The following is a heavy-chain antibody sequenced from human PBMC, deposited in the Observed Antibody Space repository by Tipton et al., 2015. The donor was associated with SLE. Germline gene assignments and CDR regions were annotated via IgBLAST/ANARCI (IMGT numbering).Heavy chain of an antibody. CDR3: ARGGANWGSFDI. V-gene: IGHV3-30*02. CDR1: ALTFSNFG. Sequence: GSLRLSCAASALTFSNFGMHWVRQTPGKGLEWVAFIRYDGSDKSYADSVKGRFTISRDNSRNTLFLQMNSLRAEDTALYYCARGGANWGSFDIWGQGTMVTVSS. CDR2: IRYDGSDK. J-gene: IGHJ3*02. D-gene: IGHD7-27*01.